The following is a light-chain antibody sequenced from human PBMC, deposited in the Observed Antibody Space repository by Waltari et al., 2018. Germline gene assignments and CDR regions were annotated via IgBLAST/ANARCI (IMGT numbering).Light chain of an antibody. CDR2: HAS. Sequence: ELVLTQSPGTLSLSPGERATLSCRASQSVTRSWLGWYQQKPGQAPRLLIYHASSRATGIPDRFSGSGSGTEFTLTISRLEPEDSAVYYCQQYAEVPWTFGQGTKVEIK. V-gene: IGKV3-20*01. CDR1: QSVTRSW. J-gene: IGKJ1*01. CDR3: QQYAEVPWT.